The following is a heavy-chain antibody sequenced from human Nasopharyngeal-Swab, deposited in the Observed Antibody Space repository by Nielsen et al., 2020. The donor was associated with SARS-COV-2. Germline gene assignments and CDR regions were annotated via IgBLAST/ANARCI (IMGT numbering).Heavy chain of an antibody. CDR2: IYPGDSDT. V-gene: IGHV5-51*01. CDR3: ARRAGDGDYSPNGYFDL. D-gene: IGHD4-17*01. J-gene: IGHJ2*01. CDR1: GYSFTSYW. Sequence: KVSCKGSGYSFTSYWIGWVRQMPGKGPEWMGIIYPGDSDTRYSPSFQGQVTISADKSISTAYLQWSSLKASDTAMYYCARRAGDGDYSPNGYFDLWGRGTLVTVSS.